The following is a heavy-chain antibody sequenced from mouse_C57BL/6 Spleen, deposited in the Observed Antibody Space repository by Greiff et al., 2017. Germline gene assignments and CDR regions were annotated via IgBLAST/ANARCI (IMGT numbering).Heavy chain of an antibody. D-gene: IGHD4-1*01. V-gene: IGHV6-6*01. CDR3: TSLTGRYYFDY. CDR2: IRNKANNHAT. Sequence: EVKLEESGGGLVQPGGSMKLSCAASGFTFSDAWMDWVRQSPEKGLEWVAEIRNKANNHATYYAESVKGRFTISRDDSKSSVYLQMSSLRAEDTGIYYCTSLTGRYYFDYWGQGTTLTVSS. J-gene: IGHJ2*01. CDR1: GFTFSDAW.